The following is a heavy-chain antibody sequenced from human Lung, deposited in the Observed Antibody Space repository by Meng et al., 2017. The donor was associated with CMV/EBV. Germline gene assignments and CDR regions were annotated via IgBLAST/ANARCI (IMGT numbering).Heavy chain of an antibody. J-gene: IGHJ4*01. CDR3: ARALYYYDSSGYYPYFDN. D-gene: IGHD3-22*01. Sequence: SAXVSXXASGDTFRSHAISWVRQAPGQGLEWMGGIIPILGIATYAQKFQGRVTIAADKSTTTAYMELSRLRSEDTAVYFCARALYYYDSSGYYPYFDNWGQGXLVTVSS. V-gene: IGHV1-69*10. CDR1: GDTFRSHA. CDR2: IIPILGIA.